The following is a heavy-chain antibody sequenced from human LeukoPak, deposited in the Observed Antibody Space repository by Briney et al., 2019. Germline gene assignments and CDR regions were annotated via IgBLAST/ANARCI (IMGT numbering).Heavy chain of an antibody. V-gene: IGHV4-59*01. D-gene: IGHD3-10*01. Sequence: SETLSLTCTVSGGSISSYYWTWIRQPPGKGLEWIGYIHYSGSSRSHPSLNSRVTMSVDTSKSQFSLKLTSVTAADTAVYYCARDAYYYGSGSNFDYWGQGTLVTVSS. CDR2: IHYSGSS. J-gene: IGHJ4*02. CDR3: ARDAYYYGSGSNFDY. CDR1: GGSISSYY.